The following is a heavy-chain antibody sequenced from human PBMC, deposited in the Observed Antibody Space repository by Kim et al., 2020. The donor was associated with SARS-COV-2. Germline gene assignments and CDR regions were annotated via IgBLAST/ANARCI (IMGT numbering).Heavy chain of an antibody. CDR1: GGSFSGYY. D-gene: IGHD3-9*01. CDR3: ASANLRNYDILTGYYF. CDR2: INHSGST. Sequence: SETLSLTCAVYGGSFSGYYWSWIRQPPGKGLEWIGEINHSGSTNYNPSLKSRVTISVDTSKNQFSLKLSSVTAADTAVYYCASANLRNYDILTGYYFWGQGTLVTVSS. V-gene: IGHV4-34*01. J-gene: IGHJ4*02.